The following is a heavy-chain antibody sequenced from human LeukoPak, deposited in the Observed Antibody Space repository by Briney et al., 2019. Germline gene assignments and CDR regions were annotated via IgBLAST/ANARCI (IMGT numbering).Heavy chain of an antibody. D-gene: IGHD6-19*01. CDR1: DGSINRYY. CDR3: ARLGYSSGWTEYYFDY. Sequence: SETLSLTCTVSDGSINRYYWSWIRQPPGKGLEWIGYIYYSGSTNYNPSLKSRVTISVDTSKNQFSLKLSSVTAADTAVYYCARLGYSSGWTEYYFDYWGQGTLVTVSS. CDR2: IYYSGST. V-gene: IGHV4-59*08. J-gene: IGHJ4*02.